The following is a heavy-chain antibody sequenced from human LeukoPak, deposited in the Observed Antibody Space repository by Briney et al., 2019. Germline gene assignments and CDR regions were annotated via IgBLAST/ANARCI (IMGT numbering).Heavy chain of an antibody. J-gene: IGHJ4*02. D-gene: IGHD6-19*01. CDR3: ARGVSSAWPFDY. CDR2: TYYRSKWYN. Sequence: SQTLSLTCATSGDSVYSNSAAWNWITPSPSRDLPRLGRTYYRSKWYNDYAVSVKSRITINPDTSKNHFSLQLNSVTPEDTAVYYCARGVSSAWPFDYWGQGTLVTVSS. V-gene: IGHV6-1*01. CDR1: GDSVYSNSAA.